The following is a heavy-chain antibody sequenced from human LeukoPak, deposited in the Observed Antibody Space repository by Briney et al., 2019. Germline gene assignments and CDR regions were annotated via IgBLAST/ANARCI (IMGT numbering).Heavy chain of an antibody. J-gene: IGHJ4*02. D-gene: IGHD6-25*01. CDR2: MNPNSGNT. Sequence: ASVKVSCKASGYTFTSYDINWVRQATGQGLEWMGWMNPNSGNTGYAQKFQGRVTMTRNTSISTAYMELSSLRSEDTAVYYCARGGAGRIIIAAAGAHYYWGQGTLVTVSS. CDR3: ARGGAGRIIIAAAGAHYY. V-gene: IGHV1-8*01. CDR1: GYTFTSYD.